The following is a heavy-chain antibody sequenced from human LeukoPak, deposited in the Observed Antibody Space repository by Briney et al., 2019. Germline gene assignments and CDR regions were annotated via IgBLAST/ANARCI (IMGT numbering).Heavy chain of an antibody. CDR3: ANKDIVVVVAATPPYYYGMDV. Sequence: GGSLRLSCAASGFTFSSYSMNWVRQAPGKGLEWVSSISSSSSYIYYADSVKGRFTISRDNSKNTLYLQMNSLRAEDTAVYYCANKDIVVVVAATPPYYYGMDVWGQGTTVTVSS. CDR1: GFTFSSYS. J-gene: IGHJ6*02. CDR2: ISSSSSYI. V-gene: IGHV3-21*04. D-gene: IGHD2-15*01.